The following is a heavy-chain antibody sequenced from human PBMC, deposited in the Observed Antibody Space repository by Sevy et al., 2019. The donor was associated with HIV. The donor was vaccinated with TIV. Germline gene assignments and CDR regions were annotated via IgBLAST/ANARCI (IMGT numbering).Heavy chain of an antibody. D-gene: IGHD3-16*01. CDR2: ISYDGNYR. CDR3: AKNRPPGGSYFSRHAMDV. J-gene: IGHJ6*02. Sequence: GGSLRLSCAASGFTFSTYDIHWVRQAPGKGLEWVANISYDGNYREYADSVRGRFSMSRDNSKNTVYLQMNGLSIEDTAVYYCAKNRPPGGSYFSRHAMDVWGRGTTVTVSS. V-gene: IGHV3-30*18. CDR1: GFTFSTYD.